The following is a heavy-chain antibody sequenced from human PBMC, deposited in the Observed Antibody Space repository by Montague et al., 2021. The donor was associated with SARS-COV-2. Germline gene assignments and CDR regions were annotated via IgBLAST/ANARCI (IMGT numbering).Heavy chain of an antibody. CDR1: GGSFSTYS. CDR2: IHHGGST. Sequence: SETLSLTCAVHGGSFSTYSWKWIRQPPGKGLEWIGEIHHGGSTNYNPSLKSRLTISADTSKNQFSLKLTSVAAADTAVYYCARLRDGVVPSPILGVGPYYSYYYMDVWGRGTTVTVSS. V-gene: IGHV4-34*01. D-gene: IGHD3-10*01. CDR3: ARLRDGVVPSPILGVGPYYSYYYMDV. J-gene: IGHJ6*03.